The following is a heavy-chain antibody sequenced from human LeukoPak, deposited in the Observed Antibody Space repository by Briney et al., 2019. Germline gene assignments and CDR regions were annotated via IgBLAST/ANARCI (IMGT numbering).Heavy chain of an antibody. J-gene: IGHJ4*02. V-gene: IGHV1-2*04. Sequence: GASVKVSCKASGYPFTGYYMHWVRQAPGQGLEWMGWINPNSGGTNYAQKFQGWVTMTRDTSISTAYMELSRLRSDDTAVYYCARDRQYYYGSGSYYFDYWGQGTLVTVSS. CDR2: INPNSGGT. CDR3: ARDRQYYYGSGSYYFDY. D-gene: IGHD3-10*01. CDR1: GYPFTGYY.